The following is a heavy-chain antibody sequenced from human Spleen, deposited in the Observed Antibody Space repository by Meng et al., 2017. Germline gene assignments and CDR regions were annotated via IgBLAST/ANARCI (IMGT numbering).Heavy chain of an antibody. V-gene: IGHV4-59*01. CDR3: ARLRSSSWIYYFDY. Sequence: QGLLQGSGPRLVKTSETLSLHCTGSGGSISSFYWSWIRQPPGKGLEWIGYIYYTGTTHYSPSLTSRLTISVDTSKNHLSLRLTSVTAADTAVYYCARLRSSSWIYYFDYWGQGTLVTVSS. CDR1: GGSISSFY. D-gene: IGHD6-13*01. J-gene: IGHJ4*02. CDR2: IYYTGTT.